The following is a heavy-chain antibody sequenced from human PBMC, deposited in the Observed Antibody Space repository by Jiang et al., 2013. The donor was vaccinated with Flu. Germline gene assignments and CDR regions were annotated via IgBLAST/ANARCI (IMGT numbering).Heavy chain of an antibody. V-gene: IGHV1-69*04. Sequence: SGAEVKKPGSSVKVSCKASGGTFSSYAISWVRQAPGQGLEWMGRIIPILGIANYAQKFQGRVTITADKSTSTAYMELSSLRSEDTAVYYCASRRGTYIKTGSTEYFDYWGQGTLVTVSS. CDR2: IIPILGIA. CDR1: GGTFSSYA. D-gene: IGHD3-10*01. CDR3: ASRRGTYIKTGSTEYFDY. J-gene: IGHJ4*02.